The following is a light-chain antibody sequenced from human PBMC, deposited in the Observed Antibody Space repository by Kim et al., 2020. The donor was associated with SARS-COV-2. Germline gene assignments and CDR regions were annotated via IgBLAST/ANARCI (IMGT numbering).Light chain of an antibody. Sequence: EIVLTQSPGTLSLSPGERATLSCRASQSVNNRFLAWFQQKPGQAPRLLIYGASNRATDIPDRFTGGGSGTDFTLTISRLEPEDIAMYYCQQFGHSPTFGGGTKVEIK. CDR2: GAS. J-gene: IGKJ4*01. CDR1: QSVNNRF. CDR3: QQFGHSPT. V-gene: IGKV3-20*01.